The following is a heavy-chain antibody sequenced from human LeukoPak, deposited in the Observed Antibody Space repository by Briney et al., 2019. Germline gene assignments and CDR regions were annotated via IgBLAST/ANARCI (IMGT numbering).Heavy chain of an antibody. V-gene: IGHV3-48*01. Sequence: GGSLRLSCAASGFTFSSYSMNWVRQAPGKGLEWVSYISSSSDSIYYADSVKGRFTISRDNAKNSLYLQMNSLRAEDTAVYYCASPFDYWGQGTLLTVSS. CDR1: GFTFSSYS. CDR3: ASPFDY. CDR2: ISSSSDSI. J-gene: IGHJ4*02.